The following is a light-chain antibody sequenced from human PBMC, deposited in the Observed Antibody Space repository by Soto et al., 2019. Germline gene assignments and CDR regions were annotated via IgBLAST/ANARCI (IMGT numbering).Light chain of an antibody. Sequence: DIQMTQSPSTLSASVGDRVTLTCRARQSISSWLAWYQQKPGKAPKLLIYDASSLESGVPSRFSGSGSGTEFPLTISSLQPDDFATYYCQQYNSYSPTFGQGTKVEIK. V-gene: IGKV1-5*01. CDR2: DAS. CDR3: QQYNSYSPT. CDR1: QSISSW. J-gene: IGKJ1*01.